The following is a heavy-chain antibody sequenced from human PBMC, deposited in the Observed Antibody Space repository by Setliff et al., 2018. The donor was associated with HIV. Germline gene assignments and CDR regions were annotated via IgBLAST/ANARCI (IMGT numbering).Heavy chain of an antibody. CDR3: ARGMDYYDTSGYYQYYFDY. CDR1: GYTFTSDY. J-gene: IGHJ4*02. D-gene: IGHD3-22*01. Sequence: ASVKVSCKASGYTFTSDYIHWVRQAPGQGLEWMGWINPKSDGTNYAQKFQGWVTMPRDTSISTAYMELSRLRSDDTAVYYCARGMDYYDTSGYYQYYFDYWGQGTLVTVSS. V-gene: IGHV1-2*04. CDR2: INPKSDGT.